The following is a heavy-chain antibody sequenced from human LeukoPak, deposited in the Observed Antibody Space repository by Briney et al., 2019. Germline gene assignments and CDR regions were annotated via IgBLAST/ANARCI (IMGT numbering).Heavy chain of an antibody. V-gene: IGHV1-2*02. CDR1: VDTFTGYY. Sequence: ASVKVSCKASVDTFTGYYMHWVRQAPGQGLEWMGWINPKSGGTNDAQKFQGRVTMTRDTSISAAYMELSRLRSDDTAVYYCAINYSLVFGYCDYWGQGTRVSVSS. CDR3: AINYSLVFGYCDY. J-gene: IGHJ4*02. CDR2: INPKSGGT. D-gene: IGHD4-11*01.